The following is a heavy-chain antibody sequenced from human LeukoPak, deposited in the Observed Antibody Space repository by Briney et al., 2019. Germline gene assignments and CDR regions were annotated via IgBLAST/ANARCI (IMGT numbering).Heavy chain of an antibody. CDR3: ARDRRILWFGELSTHNYYYYGMDV. D-gene: IGHD3-10*01. CDR2: IYYSGST. Sequence: PSETLSLTCTVSGGSISSYYWSWIRQPPAKGLEWIGYIYYSGSTNYNPSLKSRVTISVDTSKNQFSLKLSSVTAADTAVYYCARDRRILWFGELSTHNYYYYGMDVWGQGTTVTVSS. J-gene: IGHJ6*02. CDR1: GGSISSYY. V-gene: IGHV4-59*01.